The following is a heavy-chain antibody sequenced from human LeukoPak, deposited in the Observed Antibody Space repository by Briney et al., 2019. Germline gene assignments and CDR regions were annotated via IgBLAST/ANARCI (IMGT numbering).Heavy chain of an antibody. CDR1: GYMFTAYF. J-gene: IGHJ4*02. D-gene: IGHD5-18*01. CDR2: IHPNSGDT. CDR3: ARMTAPFDS. V-gene: IGHV1-2*02. Sequence: ASVNVSCKASGYMFTAYFIHWPRQAPGQGLEWMGWIHPNSGDTSYAQKFQGRVTMTRDTSMNTAYMELTRLTSDDTAVYYCARMTAPFDSWGQGTLVTVSS.